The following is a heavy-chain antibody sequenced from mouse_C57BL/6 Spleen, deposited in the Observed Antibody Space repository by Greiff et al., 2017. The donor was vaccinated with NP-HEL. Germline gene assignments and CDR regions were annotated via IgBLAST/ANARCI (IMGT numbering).Heavy chain of an antibody. J-gene: IGHJ2*01. CDR1: GFTFSDYG. V-gene: IGHV5-17*01. CDR3: ARNPQDY. Sequence: EVHLVESGGGLVKPGGSLKLSCAASGFTFSDYGMHWVRQAPEKGLEWVAYISSGSSTIYYADTVKGRFTISRDNAKNSLFLQMTSVRSEDTAMYYCARNPQDYWGQGTTLTVSS. CDR2: ISSGSSTI.